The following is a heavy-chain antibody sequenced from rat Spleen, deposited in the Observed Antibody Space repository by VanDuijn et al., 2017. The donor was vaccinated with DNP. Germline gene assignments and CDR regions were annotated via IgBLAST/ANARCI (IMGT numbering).Heavy chain of an antibody. CDR3: ASPITMMGYWYFDF. CDR1: GFSLTSYH. D-gene: IGHD1-12*02. V-gene: IGHV2S12*01. J-gene: IGHJ1*01. CDR2: IWSGGST. Sequence: QVQLKESGPGLVQPSQTLSLTCTVSGFSLTSYHVHWVRQPPGKGLEWIAAIWSGGSTDYNSALKSRLSISRDTSKSQVFLKMNSVQTEDTAMYFCASPITMMGYWYFDFWGPGTMVTVSS.